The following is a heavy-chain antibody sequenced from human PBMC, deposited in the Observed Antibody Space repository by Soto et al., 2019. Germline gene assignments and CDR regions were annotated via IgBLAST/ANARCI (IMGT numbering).Heavy chain of an antibody. V-gene: IGHV4-30-2*01. Sequence: SETLSLTCVVSGGSISSGGYSWSWIRQPPGKGLEWIGYIYHSGSTYYNPSLKSRVTISVDRSKNQFSLKLSSVTAPDTAVYYCVRVPGPWGQGTLVTVSS. CDR1: GGSISSGGYS. J-gene: IGHJ5*02. CDR2: IYHSGST. CDR3: VRVPGP.